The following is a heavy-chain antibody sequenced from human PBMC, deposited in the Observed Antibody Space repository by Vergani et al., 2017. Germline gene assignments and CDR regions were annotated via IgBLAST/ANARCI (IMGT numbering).Heavy chain of an antibody. D-gene: IGHD3-9*01. V-gene: IGHV4-39*01. CDR2: IYHSGGA. CDR1: GGSITYGAFY. J-gene: IGHJ4*02. Sequence: QLQLQESGPGLVKPSETLSLTCTVSGGSITYGAFYWGWIRQPPGKGLEWIGNIYHSGGAYYNPSLKGRVTISVDTSKNQFSLEVTSVTAADTAIYFCARTESFILRYFHWALWGQGTLVTVFS. CDR3: ARTESFILRYFHWAL.